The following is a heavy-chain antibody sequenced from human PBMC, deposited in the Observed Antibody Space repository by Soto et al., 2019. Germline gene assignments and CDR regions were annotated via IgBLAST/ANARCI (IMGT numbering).Heavy chain of an antibody. CDR1: GGSISGSY. J-gene: IGHJ4*01. CDR2: VYYTGST. V-gene: IGHV4-59*01. Sequence: PSETLSLTCSVSGGSISGSYWSWIRQSPGKGLEWLGYVYYTGSTNCSPSLRSRVSISVDTSKNEFSLRLSSVTAADTAVYFCARSVAVPGAHIDYGGQGTQVTVSS. D-gene: IGHD6-19*01. CDR3: ARSVAVPGAHIDY.